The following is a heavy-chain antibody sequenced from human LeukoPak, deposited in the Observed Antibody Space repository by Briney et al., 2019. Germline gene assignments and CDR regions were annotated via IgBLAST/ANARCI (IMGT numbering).Heavy chain of an antibody. CDR3: AKDLYSGSHSY. D-gene: IGHD1-26*01. V-gene: IGHV3-30*18. CDR2: ISYDGSNK. Sequence: GGSLRLSCVASGFTFSSYGMHWVRQAPGKGLEWVAVISYDGSNKYYADSVKGRFTISRDNSKNTLYLQMNSLRAEDTAVYYCAKDLYSGSHSYWGQGTLVTVSS. CDR1: GFTFSSYG. J-gene: IGHJ4*02.